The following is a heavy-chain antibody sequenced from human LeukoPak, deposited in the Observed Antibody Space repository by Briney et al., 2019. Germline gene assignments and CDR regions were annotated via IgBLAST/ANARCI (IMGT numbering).Heavy chain of an antibody. CDR2: ISGSGGST. D-gene: IGHD3-22*01. CDR3: AKGPRRITMIVVVTTGY. CDR1: GFTFSSCA. Sequence: PGGSLRLSCAASGFTFSSCAMSWVRQAPGKGLEWVSGISGSGGSTYYADSVKGRFTISRDNSKNTPYLQMNSLRAEDTAVYYCAKGPRRITMIVVVTTGYWGQGTLVTVSS. J-gene: IGHJ4*02. V-gene: IGHV3-23*01.